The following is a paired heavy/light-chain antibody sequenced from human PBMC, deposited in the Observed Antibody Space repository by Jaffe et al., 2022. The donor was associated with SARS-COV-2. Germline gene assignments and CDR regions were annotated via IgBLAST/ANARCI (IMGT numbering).Heavy chain of an antibody. J-gene: IGHJ4*02. CDR3: ARDTSGWYSAPY. CDR2: INPRDGST. Sequence: QVQLVQSGAEVKKPGASVKVSCKTSGYTFTNYNIHWVRQAPGQGLEWMGIINPRDGSTGCAQKLQGRVTMTRDTSTSTVYMELSSLRSDDTAVYYCARDTSGWYSAPYWGLGTLVTVSS. V-gene: IGHV1-46*04. D-gene: IGHD2-15*01. CDR1: GYTFTNYN.
Light chain of an antibody. CDR1: SSDVGGYNY. Sequence: QSALTQPPSASGSPGQSVTISCTGTSSDVGGYNYVSWYQQHPGKAPQLMIYEVNKRPSGVPDRFSGSKSGNTASLTVSGLQAEDEADYYCSSYAGSSTFVFGTGTKVTVL. CDR3: SSYAGSSTFV. V-gene: IGLV2-8*01. CDR2: EVN. J-gene: IGLJ1*01.